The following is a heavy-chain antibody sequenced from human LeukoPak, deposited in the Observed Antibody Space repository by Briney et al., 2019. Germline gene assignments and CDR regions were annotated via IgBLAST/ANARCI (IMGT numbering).Heavy chain of an antibody. CDR3: ASLEMTTIFTYDY. D-gene: IGHD5-24*01. V-gene: IGHV3-7*01. CDR1: GFTFSSYW. J-gene: IGHJ4*02. Sequence: GGSLRLSCVASGFTFSSYWMSWVRQAPGKGPEWVANIKQDGNEKYYVDSVKGRFTISRDNARNSVSLQMDSLRAEDTAVYYCASLEMTTIFTYDYWGQGTLVTVSS. CDR2: IKQDGNEK.